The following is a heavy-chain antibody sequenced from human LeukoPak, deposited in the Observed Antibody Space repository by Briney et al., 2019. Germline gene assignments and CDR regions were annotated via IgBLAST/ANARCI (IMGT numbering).Heavy chain of an antibody. V-gene: IGHV1-18*01. J-gene: IGHJ5*02. CDR3: ARIPLIVVVPAAISYNWFDP. Sequence: ASVKVSCKASGYTFTSYGISWVRQAPGQGLEWMGWISAYNGNTNYAQKLQGRVTMTTDTSTSTAYMELRSLRSDDTAVYYCARIPLIVVVPAAISYNWFDPWGQGTLVTVSS. CDR2: ISAYNGNT. CDR1: GYTFTSYG. D-gene: IGHD2-2*01.